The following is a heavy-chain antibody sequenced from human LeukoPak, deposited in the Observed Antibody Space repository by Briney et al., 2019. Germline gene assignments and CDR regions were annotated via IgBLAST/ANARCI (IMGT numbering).Heavy chain of an antibody. V-gene: IGHV4-38-2*01. CDR3: ARNYGGLDYFDS. CDR2: ISHSGGT. CDR1: GYSISSGYY. D-gene: IGHD1-7*01. Sequence: SETLSLTCAVSGYSISSGYYLDWIRQPPGTGLEWIGTISHSGGTYYNPSLRSRVTISVDTSKNQFSLKLSSMTAADTAVYYCARNYGGLDYFDSWGQGTLVTVSS. J-gene: IGHJ4*02.